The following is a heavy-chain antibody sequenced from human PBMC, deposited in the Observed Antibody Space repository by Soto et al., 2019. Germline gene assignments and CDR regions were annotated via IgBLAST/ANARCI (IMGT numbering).Heavy chain of an antibody. CDR1: GFTFSRYW. CDR3: ARDGERAFLGF. J-gene: IGHJ4*02. Sequence: EVQLVESGGGSVQPGGSLRLSCVGSGFTFSRYWMHWVSQAPGKGLVWVARIKSDGSIINYADSVEGRFTISRDNVKNTLYLQMNSLRVGDTAVYYCARDGERAFLGFWGQGSLVTVSS. V-gene: IGHV3-74*01. CDR2: IKSDGSII. D-gene: IGHD3-3*02.